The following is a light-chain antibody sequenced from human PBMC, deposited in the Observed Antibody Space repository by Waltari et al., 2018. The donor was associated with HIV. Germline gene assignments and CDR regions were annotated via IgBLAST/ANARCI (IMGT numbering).Light chain of an antibody. CDR2: GVP. Sequence: QSALTQPDSVSGSPGQSLTISCTGTNRNIGFFNLVSWYRQYPGKTPQLIIYGVPSPPAGISSRFSGSKSGNTASLTISGLQVDDEADYYCNSYASDDTVVFGGGTKLTVL. J-gene: IGLJ2*01. CDR1: NRNIGFFNL. CDR3: NSYASDDTVV. V-gene: IGLV2-14*01.